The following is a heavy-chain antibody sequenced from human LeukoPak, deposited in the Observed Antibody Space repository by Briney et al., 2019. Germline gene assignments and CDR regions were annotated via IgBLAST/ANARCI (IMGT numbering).Heavy chain of an antibody. J-gene: IGHJ5*02. V-gene: IGHV3-11*01. Sequence: GGSLRLSCAASGFTFSDYYMSWIRQAPGKGLEWVSYISSSGSTIYYADSVKGRFTISRDNAKNSLYLRMNSLRAEDTAVYYCARDRVPSRIAAAGTGWFDPWGQGTLVTVSS. CDR1: GFTFSDYY. CDR2: ISSSGSTI. D-gene: IGHD6-13*01. CDR3: ARDRVPSRIAAAGTGWFDP.